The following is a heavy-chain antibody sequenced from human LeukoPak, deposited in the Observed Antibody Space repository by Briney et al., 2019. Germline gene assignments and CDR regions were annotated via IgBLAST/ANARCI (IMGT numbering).Heavy chain of an antibody. CDR1: GYTFTSYY. D-gene: IGHD1-1*01. CDR3: ATAGQERVTNYYYYYMDV. CDR2: INPSGGGT. J-gene: IGHJ6*03. V-gene: IGHV1-46*01. Sequence: ASVKVSCKASGYTFTSYYMRWVRQAPGQGLEWMGIINPSGGGTSYAQKFQGRVTMTRDMSTSTVYMELSSLRSEDTAVYYCATAGQERVTNYYYYYMDVWGKGTTVTVSS.